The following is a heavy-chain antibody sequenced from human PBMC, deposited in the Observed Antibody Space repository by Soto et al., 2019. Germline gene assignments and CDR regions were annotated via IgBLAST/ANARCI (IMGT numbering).Heavy chain of an antibody. CDR2: ISYDGSNK. J-gene: IGHJ4*02. CDR3: AKDLLGTVTTLDY. CDR1: GFTFSSYG. Sequence: GSLRLSCAASGFTFSSYGMHWVRQAPGKGLEWVAVISYDGSNKYYADSVKGRFTISRDNSKNTLYLQMNSLRAEDTAVYYCAKDLLGTVTTLDYWGQGT. V-gene: IGHV3-30*18. D-gene: IGHD4-17*01.